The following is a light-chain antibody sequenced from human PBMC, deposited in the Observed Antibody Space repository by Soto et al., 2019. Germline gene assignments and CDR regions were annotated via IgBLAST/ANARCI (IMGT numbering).Light chain of an antibody. J-gene: IGLJ1*01. V-gene: IGLV2-18*01. CDR3: SLYTSDNTYV. Sequence: QSALTQPPSVSGSPGQSVTISCTGTSIVFVSYNRVSWYQQSPGSAPKLLIYEVRNRPSGVPDRFSGSKSGNTASLTISGLQTADEANYFCSLYTSDNTYVFGAGTKLTVL. CDR2: EVR. CDR1: SIVFVSYNR.